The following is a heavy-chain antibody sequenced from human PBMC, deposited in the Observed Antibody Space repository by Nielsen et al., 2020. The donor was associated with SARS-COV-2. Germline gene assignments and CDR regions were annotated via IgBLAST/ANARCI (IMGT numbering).Heavy chain of an antibody. CDR3: ALISGFWDY. D-gene: IGHD3-3*01. CDR1: GFTFSGYW. V-gene: IGHV3-74*01. CDR2: INSDGSST. J-gene: IGHJ4*02. Sequence: GESLKISCAASGFTFSGYWMHWVRQAPGKGLVWVSRINSDGSSTSYADSVKGRFTISRDNAKNTLYLQMNSLRAEDTAVYYCALISGFWDYWGQGTLVTVSS.